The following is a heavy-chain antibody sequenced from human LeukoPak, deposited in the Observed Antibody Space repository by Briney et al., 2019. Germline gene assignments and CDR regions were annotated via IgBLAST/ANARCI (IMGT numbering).Heavy chain of an antibody. Sequence: ASVKVSCKASGYTFTGYYMHWVRQAPGQGLEWMGWINPNSGGTNYAQKFQGRVTMTRDTSISTAYMELSRLRSDDKAVYYCARARKLRLGELSSDYWGQGTLVTVSS. D-gene: IGHD3-16*02. CDR1: GYTFTGYY. CDR2: INPNSGGT. V-gene: IGHV1-2*02. CDR3: ARARKLRLGELSSDY. J-gene: IGHJ4*02.